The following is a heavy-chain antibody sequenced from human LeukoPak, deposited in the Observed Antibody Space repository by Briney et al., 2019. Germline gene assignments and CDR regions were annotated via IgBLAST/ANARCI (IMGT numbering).Heavy chain of an antibody. D-gene: IGHD6-6*01. CDR2: INSDGSIT. Sequence: QTGGSLRLSCAVSGFTFSDSWMHWVRQAPGKGLVWVSRINSDGSITAYADSVKSRFTISRDNAKNTLYLQMNSLRAEDTGVYYCTRGGVYSTSAVDYWGQGTLVTVSS. V-gene: IGHV3-74*01. CDR3: TRGGVYSTSAVDY. J-gene: IGHJ4*02. CDR1: GFTFSDSW.